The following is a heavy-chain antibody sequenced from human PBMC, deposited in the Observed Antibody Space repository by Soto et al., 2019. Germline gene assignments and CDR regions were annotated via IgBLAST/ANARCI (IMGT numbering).Heavy chain of an antibody. CDR2: INAGNGNT. CDR3: ARDPQAWFGKFYNYYYYYGMDV. D-gene: IGHD3-10*01. V-gene: IGHV1-3*01. Sequence: GASLKVSCKASGYTFTSYAMHWVRQAPGQRLEWMGWINAGNGNTKYSQKFQGRVTITRDTSASTAYMELSSLRSEDTAVYYCARDPQAWFGKFYNYYYYYGMDVWGQGTTVTVSS. CDR1: GYTFTSYA. J-gene: IGHJ6*02.